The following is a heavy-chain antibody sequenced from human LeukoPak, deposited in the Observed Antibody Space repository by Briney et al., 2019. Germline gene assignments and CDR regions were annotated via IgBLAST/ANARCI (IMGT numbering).Heavy chain of an antibody. V-gene: IGHV4-34*01. CDR1: GGSFSGYY. CDR3: ARLPRRGYSSSWYKFDP. J-gene: IGHJ5*02. D-gene: IGHD6-13*01. Sequence: SETLSLTCAVYGGSFSGYYWSWIRQPPGKGLEWIGEINHSGGTNYNPSLKSRVTILVDTSKNQFSLKLSSVTAADTAVYYCARLPRRGYSSSWYKFDPWGQGTLVTVSS. CDR2: INHSGGT.